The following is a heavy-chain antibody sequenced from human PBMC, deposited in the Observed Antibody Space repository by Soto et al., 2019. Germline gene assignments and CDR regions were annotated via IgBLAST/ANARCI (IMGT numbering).Heavy chain of an antibody. V-gene: IGHV3-43*01. CDR3: AKDIGYYGSGSYFDY. J-gene: IGHJ4*02. CDR1: GFTFDDYT. D-gene: IGHD3-10*01. CDR2: ISWDGGST. Sequence: EVQLVESGGVVVQPGGSLRLSCAASGFTFDDYTMHWVRQAPGKGLEWVSLISWDGGSTYYADSVKGRFTISRDNSKNSLYLQMNSLRTEDTVLYYCAKDIGYYGSGSYFDYWGQGTLVTVSS.